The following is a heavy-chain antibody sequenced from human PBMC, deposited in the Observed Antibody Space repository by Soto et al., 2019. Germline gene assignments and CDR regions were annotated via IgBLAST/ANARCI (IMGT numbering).Heavy chain of an antibody. CDR3: ARGGSVVTPKVYYYYGMDV. CDR1: GGTFSSYA. J-gene: IGHJ6*02. V-gene: IGHV1-69*06. CDR2: IIPIFGTA. Sequence: ASVKVSCKASGGTFSSYAISWVRQAPGQGLEWMGGIIPIFGTANYAQKFQGRVTITADKSTSTAYMELSSLRSEDTAVYYCARGGSVVTPKVYYYYGMDVWGQGTTVTVS. D-gene: IGHD2-21*02.